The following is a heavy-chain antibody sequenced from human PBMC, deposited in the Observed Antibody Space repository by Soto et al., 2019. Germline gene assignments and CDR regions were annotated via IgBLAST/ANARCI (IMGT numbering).Heavy chain of an antibody. CDR1: GGSISSSSYY. CDR3: ARGRSITMIVVVITPFDY. J-gene: IGHJ4*02. CDR2: IYYSGST. Sequence: SETLSLTCTVSGGSISSSSYYWGWIRQPPGKGLEWIGSIYYSGSTYYNPSLKSRVTISVDTSKNQFSLKLSSVTAADTAVYYCARGRSITMIVVVITPFDYWGQGPLVTVSS. V-gene: IGHV4-39*01. D-gene: IGHD3-22*01.